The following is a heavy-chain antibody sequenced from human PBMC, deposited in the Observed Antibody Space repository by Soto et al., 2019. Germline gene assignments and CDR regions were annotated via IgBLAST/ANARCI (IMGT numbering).Heavy chain of an antibody. CDR3: ARLEGQAGTFQH. Sequence: QLQLQESGPGLVKSSETLSLTCTVSGGSISSSSFYWDWIRQPPGKGLEWIGSIFYSGSTYYNPSLKSRVTISFDTSKNQFSLNLSSVTAADTALYSCARLEGQAGTFQHWGQGTLVTVSS. CDR1: GGSISSSSFY. CDR2: IFYSGST. V-gene: IGHV4-39*01. J-gene: IGHJ1*01. D-gene: IGHD1-1*01.